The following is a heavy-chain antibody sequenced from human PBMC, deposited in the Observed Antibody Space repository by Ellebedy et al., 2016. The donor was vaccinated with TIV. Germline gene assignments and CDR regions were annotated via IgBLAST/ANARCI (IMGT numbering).Heavy chain of an antibody. J-gene: IGHJ6*02. CDR2: IKEDGSEK. D-gene: IGHD3-22*01. CDR3: ARGMRVTSYYYGMDV. V-gene: IGHV3-7*04. Sequence: PGGSLRLSCAASGFTSSNYWMNWVRQAPGKGLEWVANIKEDGSEKYYVDSVKGRFTIPRDNAKNSLYLQMNSLRAEDTAVYHCARGMRVTSYYYGMDVWGQGTTVTVSS. CDR1: GFTSSNYW.